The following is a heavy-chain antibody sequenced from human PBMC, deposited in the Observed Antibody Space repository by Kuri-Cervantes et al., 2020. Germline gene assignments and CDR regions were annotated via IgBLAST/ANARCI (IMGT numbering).Heavy chain of an antibody. Sequence: ASVKVSCKVSGYIFTGYYMHWVRQAPGQGLEWMGWINPNSGGTNYAQKFQGRVTMARDTSINTAYMELRRLRSDDTAVYYCAREVRDFDDPRGDYWGQGTLVTVSS. CDR1: GYIFTGYY. CDR3: AREVRDFDDPRGDY. CDR2: INPNSGGT. J-gene: IGHJ4*02. D-gene: IGHD4-23*01. V-gene: IGHV1-2*02.